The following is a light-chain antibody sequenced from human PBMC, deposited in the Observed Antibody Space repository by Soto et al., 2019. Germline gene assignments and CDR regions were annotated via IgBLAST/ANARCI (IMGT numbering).Light chain of an antibody. J-gene: IGLJ1*01. Sequence: QSVLTQPPSVSAAPGQKVTISCSGRSSNIRNNYVSWYQHLPGTPPKLLIYDNDSRLSGIPDRFSGSKSGTSATLGITGLQTGDEADYYCATWDSSLSIYVFGTGTKLTVL. V-gene: IGLV1-51*01. CDR2: DND. CDR3: ATWDSSLSIYV. CDR1: SSNIRNNY.